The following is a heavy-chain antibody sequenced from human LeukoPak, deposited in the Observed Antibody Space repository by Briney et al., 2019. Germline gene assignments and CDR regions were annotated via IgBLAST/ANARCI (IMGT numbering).Heavy chain of an antibody. CDR3: AREIPQQLVAMDV. Sequence: PGGSLRLSCAGSGFNFSRAEMNWVRQAPGKGLEWVSYISSSSSTIYYADSVKGRFTISRDNAKNSLYLQMHNLRDEDTAVYYCAREIPQQLVAMDVWGQGTTVTVSS. CDR1: GFNFSRAE. CDR2: ISSSSSTI. J-gene: IGHJ6*02. V-gene: IGHV3-48*02. D-gene: IGHD6-13*01.